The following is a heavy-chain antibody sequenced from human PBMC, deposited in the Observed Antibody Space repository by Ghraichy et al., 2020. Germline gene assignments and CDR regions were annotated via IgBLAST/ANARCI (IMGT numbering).Heavy chain of an antibody. D-gene: IGHD6-19*01. Sequence: GESLNISCTASGFTVSSNHMSWVRQAPGKGLEWVSVIYTGGSRYYGDSVKGRFAISRDTSKNTVDLQMNNLRAEDTAVYYCARERSQYRRGWYDAFDIWGQVTMVTVSS. CDR1: GFTVSSNH. J-gene: IGHJ3*02. CDR3: ARERSQYRRGWYDAFDI. V-gene: IGHV3-66*01. CDR2: IYTGGSR.